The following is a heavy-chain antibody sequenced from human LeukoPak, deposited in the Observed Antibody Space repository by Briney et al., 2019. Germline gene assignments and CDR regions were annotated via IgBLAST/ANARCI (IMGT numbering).Heavy chain of an antibody. CDR1: GYTFTSYG. Sequence: SVKFSCKASGYTFTSYGISWVRQAPGQGLELMGRIIPIFGTAIYAQKFQGRVTITTDESTSTAYMELSSLRSEDTAVYYCARGDYCSRTSCYEKADNWFDPWGQGTLVSVSS. V-gene: IGHV1-69*05. CDR2: IIPIFGTA. D-gene: IGHD2-2*01. CDR3: ARGDYCSRTSCYEKADNWFDP. J-gene: IGHJ5*02.